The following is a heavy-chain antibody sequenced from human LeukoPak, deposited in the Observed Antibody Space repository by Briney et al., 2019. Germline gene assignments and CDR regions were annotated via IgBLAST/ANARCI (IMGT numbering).Heavy chain of an antibody. CDR1: GFTFSSYE. D-gene: IGHD4-23*01. CDR3: AKGRHDYGGDAFDI. V-gene: IGHV3-48*03. Sequence: GGSLRLSCAASGFTFSSYEMHWVRQPPGKGLEWVSYISSSDSTIYYADSVKGRFTISRDNAKNSLYLQMNSLRAEDMALYYCAKGRHDYGGDAFDIWGQGTMVTVSS. CDR2: ISSSDSTI. J-gene: IGHJ3*02.